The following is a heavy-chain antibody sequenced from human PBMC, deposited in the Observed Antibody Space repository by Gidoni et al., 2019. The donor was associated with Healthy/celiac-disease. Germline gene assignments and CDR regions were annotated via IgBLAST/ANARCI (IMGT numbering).Heavy chain of an antibody. CDR3: AKHQYYYDSSGYYYYYYGMDV. CDR1: GFTFSSYA. Sequence: EVQLLESGGGLVQPGGSLRLSCAAAGFTFSSYAMSWVRQAPGKGLEWVSAISGSGGSTYYADPVKGRCTISRDNSKNTLYLQMNSLRAEDTAVYYCAKHQYYYDSSGYYYYYYGMDVWGQGTTVTVSS. CDR2: ISGSGGST. V-gene: IGHV3-23*01. J-gene: IGHJ6*02. D-gene: IGHD3-22*01.